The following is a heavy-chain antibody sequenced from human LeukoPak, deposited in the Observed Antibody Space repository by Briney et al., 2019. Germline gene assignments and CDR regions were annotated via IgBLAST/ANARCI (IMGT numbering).Heavy chain of an antibody. J-gene: IGHJ5*02. Sequence: SVKVSCKASGGTFSSYAISWVRQAPGQGLEWMGGIIPIFGTANYAQKFQGRVSITADESTSTAYMELSSLRSEDAAVYYCARDYSSGLNNWFDPWAREPWSPSPQ. CDR1: GGTFSSYA. CDR2: IIPIFGTA. CDR3: ARDYSSGLNNWFDP. D-gene: IGHD6-19*01. V-gene: IGHV1-69*01.